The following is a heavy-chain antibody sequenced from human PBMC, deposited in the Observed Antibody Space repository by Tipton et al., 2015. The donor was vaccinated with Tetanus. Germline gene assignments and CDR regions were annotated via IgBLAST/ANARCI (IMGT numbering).Heavy chain of an antibody. D-gene: IGHD3-10*01. CDR1: GGLTTTGDYS. CDR3: ARVKGTYNHYGLDV. CDR2: IYDSGST. Sequence: TLSLTCAVSGGLTTTGDYSWSWIRQPPGKGLEWIGYIYDSGSTYYNPSLKSRVTISEDRSKNQISLRLRSVTAADTAVYYCARVKGTYNHYGLDVWGQGTTVTVAS. J-gene: IGHJ6*02. V-gene: IGHV4-30-2*01.